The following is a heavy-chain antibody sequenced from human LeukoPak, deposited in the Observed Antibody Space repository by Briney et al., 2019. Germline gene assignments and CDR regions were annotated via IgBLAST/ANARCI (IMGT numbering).Heavy chain of an antibody. Sequence: SEALSLTCAVYGGSFTNYFWSWVRQSPGKGLEWIGEVADYGSVNYNPSLQSRVTISLDTSKNHFSLKVSSMTAADTAVYYCARRRVTVIVVSTFDSWGQGTLVTVSS. CDR2: VADYGSV. CDR3: ARRRVTVIVVSTFDS. D-gene: IGHD3-22*01. CDR1: GGSFTNYF. V-gene: IGHV4-34*01. J-gene: IGHJ4*02.